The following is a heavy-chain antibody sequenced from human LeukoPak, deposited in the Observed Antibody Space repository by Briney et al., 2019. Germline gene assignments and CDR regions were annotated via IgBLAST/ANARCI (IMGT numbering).Heavy chain of an antibody. Sequence: GGSLRLSCAASGFTFSSYWMSWVRQAPGKGLEWVANIKQDGSEKYYVDSVKGRFTISRDNSKNTLYLQMNSLRAEDTAVYYCAKVQVVVAATYYYGMDVWGQGTTVTVSS. V-gene: IGHV3-7*03. CDR3: AKVQVVVAATYYYGMDV. D-gene: IGHD2-15*01. CDR1: GFTFSSYW. J-gene: IGHJ6*02. CDR2: IKQDGSEK.